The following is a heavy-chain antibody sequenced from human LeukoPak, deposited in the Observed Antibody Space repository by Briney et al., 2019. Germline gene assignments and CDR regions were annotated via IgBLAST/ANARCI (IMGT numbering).Heavy chain of an antibody. J-gene: IGHJ4*02. D-gene: IGHD6-19*01. CDR2: IYYSGST. CDR3: ARDYPVAGIDY. CDR1: GGSISSYY. V-gene: IGHV4-39*07. Sequence: PSETLSLTCTVSGGSISSYYWGWIRQPPGKGLEWIGSIYYSGSTYYNPSLKSRVTISVDTSKNQFSLKLSSVTAADTAVYYCARDYPVAGIDYWGQGALVTVSS.